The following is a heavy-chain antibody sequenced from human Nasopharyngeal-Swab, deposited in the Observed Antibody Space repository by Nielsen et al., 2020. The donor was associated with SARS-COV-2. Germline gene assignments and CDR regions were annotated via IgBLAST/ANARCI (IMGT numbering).Heavy chain of an antibody. D-gene: IGHD6-19*01. V-gene: IGHV3-9*01. CDR1: GFTFDDYA. CDR2: ISWNNGSI. J-gene: IGHJ4*02. CDR3: AKDTVIAVAGNFDY. Sequence: GGSLRLYCAASGFTFDDYAMHWVRQAPGKGLEWVSGISWNNGSIGYADSVKGRFTISRDNAKNSLYLQMNSLRAEDTALYYCAKDTVIAVAGNFDYWGQGTLVTVSS.